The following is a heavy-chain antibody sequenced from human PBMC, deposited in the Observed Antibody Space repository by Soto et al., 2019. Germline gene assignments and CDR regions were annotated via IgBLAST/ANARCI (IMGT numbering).Heavy chain of an antibody. CDR3: AREGSYGSGSYYSFGMDV. CDR2: IYYSGST. J-gene: IGHJ6*02. CDR1: GGSISSGDYY. Sequence: SEPLSLTCTVSGGSISSGDYYWSWIRQPPGKGLAWIGYIYYSGSTYYNPSLKRRVTISVDTSKNQFSLKLSSVTAADTAVYYCAREGSYGSGSYYSFGMDVWGQGTTVTVSS. D-gene: IGHD3-10*01. V-gene: IGHV4-30-4*01.